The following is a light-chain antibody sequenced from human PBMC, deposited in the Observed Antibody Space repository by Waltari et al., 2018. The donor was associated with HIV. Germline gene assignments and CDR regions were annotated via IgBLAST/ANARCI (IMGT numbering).Light chain of an antibody. Sequence: QSVLTQPPAASGTPGQGVTISCSGRNSNVGRHSVCWYRQLPGTAPKLLIYVNDKRPSGGSARCSGSNSGTSASLAISGLRSDDEADYYCSAWDDSLSVVVFGGGTKLTVL. V-gene: IGLV1-47*01. CDR2: VND. CDR3: SAWDDSLSVVV. J-gene: IGLJ3*02. CDR1: NSNVGRHS.